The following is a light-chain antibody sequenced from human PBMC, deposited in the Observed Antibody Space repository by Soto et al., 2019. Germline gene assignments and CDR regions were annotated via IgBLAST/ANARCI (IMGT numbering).Light chain of an antibody. CDR3: QSYDSSLSHV. J-gene: IGLJ1*01. V-gene: IGLV1-40*01. Sequence: QSVLTQPPSVSGAPGQRVTISCTGSSSNIGAGYDVHWYQQLPGTAPKLLIYGNSNRPSKIPDRFSGSKSGTSASLAIAGLQAEDEADYFCQSYDSSLSHVFGTGTKVTVL. CDR1: SSNIGAGYD. CDR2: GNS.